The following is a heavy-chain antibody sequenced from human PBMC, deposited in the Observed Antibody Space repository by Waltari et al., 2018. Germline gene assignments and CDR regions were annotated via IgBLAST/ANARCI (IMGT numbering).Heavy chain of an antibody. Sequence: QVQLVQSGAEVTTPGSSVKVSCKASGGTFSSYALSWVRQDPGQGLEWMGGIIPIFGTANYAQKFQGRVTITADESTSTAYMELSSLRSEDTAVYYCARVGGLAYCGGDCYSSHDYWGQGTLVTVSS. V-gene: IGHV1-69*01. CDR3: ARVGGLAYCGGDCYSSHDY. CDR1: GGTFSSYA. D-gene: IGHD2-21*02. J-gene: IGHJ4*02. CDR2: IIPIFGTA.